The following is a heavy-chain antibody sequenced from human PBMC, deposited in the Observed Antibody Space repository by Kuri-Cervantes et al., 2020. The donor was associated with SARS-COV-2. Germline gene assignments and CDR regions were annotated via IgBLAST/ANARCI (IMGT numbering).Heavy chain of an antibody. J-gene: IGHJ6*03. D-gene: IGHD3-22*01. CDR1: GGSFSGYY. V-gene: IGHV4-34*01. Sequence: SQTLSLTCAVYGGSFSGYYWSWIRQPPGKGVEWIGEINHSGSTNYNPSLKSRVTISVDTSKNQFSLKLSSVTAADTAVYYCARQTYYYDSSGYYDGYYYYMAVWGKGTTVTVSS. CDR3: ARQTYYYDSSGYYDGYYYYMAV. CDR2: INHSGST.